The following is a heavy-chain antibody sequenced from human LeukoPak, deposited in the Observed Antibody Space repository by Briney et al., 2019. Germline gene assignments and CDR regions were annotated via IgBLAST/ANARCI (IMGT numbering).Heavy chain of an antibody. D-gene: IGHD3-10*01. V-gene: IGHV3-9*01. CDR3: AKVHGESGSWAPYFDY. CDR2: ISWNSGSI. Sequence: GGSLRPSCAASGFTFDDYAMHWVRQAPGKGLEWVSGISWNSGSIGYADSVKGRFTISRDNAKNSLYLQMNSLRAEDTALYYCAKVHGESGSWAPYFDYWGQGTLVTVSS. J-gene: IGHJ4*02. CDR1: GFTFDDYA.